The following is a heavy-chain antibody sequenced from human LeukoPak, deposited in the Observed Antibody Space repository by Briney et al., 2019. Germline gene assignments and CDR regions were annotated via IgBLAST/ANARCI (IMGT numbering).Heavy chain of an antibody. Sequence: SETLSLTCAVSGGSTNSYYWTWIRQSLGKGLEWIGYIYSTGVTDYNPSLKSRVTMSVDTSKNQFSLKLTSVTAADTAVYYCAREGSTVMGTFDYWGQGTLVTVSS. CDR3: AREGSTVMGTFDY. D-gene: IGHD5-18*01. CDR2: IYSTGVT. CDR1: GGSTNSYY. V-gene: IGHV4-59*01. J-gene: IGHJ4*02.